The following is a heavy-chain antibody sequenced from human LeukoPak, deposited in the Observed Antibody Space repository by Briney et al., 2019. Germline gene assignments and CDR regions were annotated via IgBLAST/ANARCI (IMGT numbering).Heavy chain of an antibody. Sequence: PGGSLRLSCAASGFTFSSYGMHWVRQAPGKGLEWVAVIWYDGSNKYYADSVKGRFTISRDNSKNTLYLQMNSLRAEDTAVYYCARDPYGSGSYYRVFDYWGQGNLVTVSS. J-gene: IGHJ4*02. V-gene: IGHV3-33*01. CDR3: ARDPYGSGSYYRVFDY. CDR2: IWYDGSNK. D-gene: IGHD3-10*01. CDR1: GFTFSSYG.